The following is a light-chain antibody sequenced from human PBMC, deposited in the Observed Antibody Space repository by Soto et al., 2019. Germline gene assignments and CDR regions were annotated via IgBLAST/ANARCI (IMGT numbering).Light chain of an antibody. J-gene: IGKJ1*01. CDR3: QQSYSTVWT. Sequence: DIPMTQSPSSLSASVGDRVTITCRASQSISSYLNWYQQKPGKAPKVLIYAASSLQSGVPSRFSGSGSGTDFTLTISSLQPEDFATYYCQQSYSTVWTFGQGTKVEIK. CDR2: AAS. V-gene: IGKV1-39*01. CDR1: QSISSY.